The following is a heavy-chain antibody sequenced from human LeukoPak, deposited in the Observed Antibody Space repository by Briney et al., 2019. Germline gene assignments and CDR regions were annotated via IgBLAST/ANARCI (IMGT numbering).Heavy chain of an antibody. V-gene: IGHV3-15*01. CDR3: TNLYYGSGKD. D-gene: IGHD3-10*01. Sequence: GGSLRLSCAASGFTFSSYAMSWVRQAPGKGLEWVGLIRRKTDGGTTEYAAPVKGRFTISRDDSQNTLYLQMNSLKTEDTAFYYCTNLYYGSGKDWGQGTLVTVSS. J-gene: IGHJ4*02. CDR1: GFTFSSYA. CDR2: IRRKTDGGTT.